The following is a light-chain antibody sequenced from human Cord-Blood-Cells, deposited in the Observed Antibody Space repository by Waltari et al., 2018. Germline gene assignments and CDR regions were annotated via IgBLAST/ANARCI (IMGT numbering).Light chain of an antibody. J-gene: IGLJ1*01. CDR1: SRDVCGSQY. CDR3: SSYTSSSSYV. Sequence: QSALTQPASVSGSPGQSITISFAETSRDVCGSQYLSLYQPHPGKHPKLIIYDVSNRPSGVSNRFSGSKSGNTASLTISGLQAEDEADYYCSSYTSSSSYVFGTGTKVTVL. CDR2: DVS. V-gene: IGLV2-14*03.